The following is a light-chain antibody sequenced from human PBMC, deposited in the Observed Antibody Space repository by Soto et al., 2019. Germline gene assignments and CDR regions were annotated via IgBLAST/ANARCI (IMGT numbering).Light chain of an antibody. CDR3: QQAASFPIT. CDR2: TGS. V-gene: IGKV1-12*01. Sequence: QTNQSHSYVSASVRDRATINCRASQGIKNWLAWYQQKPGKAPNLLIYTGSSLQSGVQSRFSGSGSGTDFTLTINSLQPEDFATYYCQQAASFPITFGQGTRLEIK. J-gene: IGKJ5*01. CDR1: QGIKNW.